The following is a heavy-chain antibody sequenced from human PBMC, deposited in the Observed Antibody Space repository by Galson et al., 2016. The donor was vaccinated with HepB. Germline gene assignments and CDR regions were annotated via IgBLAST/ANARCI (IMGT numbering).Heavy chain of an antibody. J-gene: IGHJ4*02. Sequence: SETLSLTCRVSGGSVSSPTWWTWVRQSPGKGLEWIGESYHTGTTNYHPSLRRRVTISVDKSKNQFALKLTSVTAADTAVYYCARAGGWLQDNYFDYWGQGTLVTVSS. V-gene: IGHV4-4*02. CDR2: SYHTGTT. CDR3: ARAGGWLQDNYFDY. D-gene: IGHD6-19*01. CDR1: GGSVSSPTW.